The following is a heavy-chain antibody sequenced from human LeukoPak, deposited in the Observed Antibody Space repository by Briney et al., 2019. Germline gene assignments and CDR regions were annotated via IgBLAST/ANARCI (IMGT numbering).Heavy chain of an antibody. CDR2: IYYSGST. Sequence: PGGSLRLSCAASGFTFSSYGMSWVRQAPGKGLEWIGSIYYSGSTYYNPSLKSRVTISVDTSKNQFSLKLRSVTATDTAVYYCAKSLYNYKSGTYFRPFDSWGQGTLVTVSS. V-gene: IGHV4-59*05. J-gene: IGHJ4*02. CDR3: AKSLYNYKSGTYFRPFDS. CDR1: GFTFSSYG. D-gene: IGHD3-10*01.